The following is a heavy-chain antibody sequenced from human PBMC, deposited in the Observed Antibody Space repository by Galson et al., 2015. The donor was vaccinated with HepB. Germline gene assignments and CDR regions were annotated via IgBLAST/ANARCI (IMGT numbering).Heavy chain of an antibody. D-gene: IGHD3-10*01. Sequence: SLRLSCAASGFSFTNYVMSWVRQAPGKGLEWVGSLSGNGASTYLADSMKGRFTISRDNSRNTLFLHMNSLRADDTAVYYCAKGGRTLLWFGVDFDSWGQGTLVTVSS. CDR1: GFSFTNYV. CDR3: AKGGRTLLWFGVDFDS. CDR2: LSGNGAST. J-gene: IGHJ4*02. V-gene: IGHV3-23*01.